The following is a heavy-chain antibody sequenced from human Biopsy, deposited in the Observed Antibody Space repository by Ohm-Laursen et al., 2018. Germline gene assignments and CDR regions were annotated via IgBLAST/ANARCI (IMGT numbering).Heavy chain of an antibody. D-gene: IGHD3-22*01. J-gene: IGHJ5*02. CDR1: GYTFTGYH. CDR3: TRGGYYYYSLAYYYWFDP. CDR2: INAKTGDT. V-gene: IGHV1-2*02. Sequence: GSSVKVSCKASGYTFTGYHVHWVRQAPGQGLEWMGWINAKTGDTNYAQKFQGRVTMTRDTSISTAYVDLSSLRSDDTAVYYCTRGGYYYYSLAYYYWFDPWGQGTLVTVSS.